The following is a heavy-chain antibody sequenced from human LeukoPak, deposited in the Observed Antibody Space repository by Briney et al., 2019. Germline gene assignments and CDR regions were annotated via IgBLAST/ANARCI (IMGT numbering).Heavy chain of an antibody. CDR2: IYYSGST. CDR1: GGSISSSSYY. J-gene: IGHJ4*02. D-gene: IGHD3-10*01. Sequence: SETLSLTCTVSGGSISSSSYYWGWSRQPPGKGLEWIGSIYYSGSTYYNQSLKSRVTISADTTKNQFSLKLSSVTAADTAVYYCARHLGITMVRGVVHYWGQGTLVTVS. CDR3: ARHLGITMVRGVVHY. V-gene: IGHV4-39*01.